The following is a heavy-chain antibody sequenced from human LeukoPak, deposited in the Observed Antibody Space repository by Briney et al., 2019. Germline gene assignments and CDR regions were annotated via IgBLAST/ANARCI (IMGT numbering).Heavy chain of an antibody. CDR1: GGSVSRNY. D-gene: IGHD4-23*01. J-gene: IGHJ4*02. CDR3: ARHVFYGDKIRYFDY. V-gene: IGHV4-59*08. CDR2: VFYSGST. Sequence: PSETLSLTCTVSGGSVSRNYWTWIRQPPGKGLEWIGYVFYSGSTYYNPSLKSRVTISVDTSKNQFSLKLSSVTAADTAVYYCARHVFYGDKIRYFDYWGQGTLVTVSS.